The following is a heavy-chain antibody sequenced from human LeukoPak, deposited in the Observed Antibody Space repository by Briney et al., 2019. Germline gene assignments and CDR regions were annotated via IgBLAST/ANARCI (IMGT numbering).Heavy chain of an antibody. V-gene: IGHV4-34*01. D-gene: IGHD2-2*01. CDR3: ARDFRHCSSTSCSRYNWFDP. Sequence: SETLSLTCAVYGGSFSGYYWSWIRQPPGKGLEWIGEINHSGSTNYNPSLKSRVTISVDTSKNQFSLELSSVTAADTAVYYCARDFRHCSSTSCSRYNWFDPWGQGTLVTVSS. CDR1: GGSFSGYY. J-gene: IGHJ5*02. CDR2: INHSGST.